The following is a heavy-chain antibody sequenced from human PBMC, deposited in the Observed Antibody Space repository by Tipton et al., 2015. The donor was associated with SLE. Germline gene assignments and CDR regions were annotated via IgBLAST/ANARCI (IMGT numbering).Heavy chain of an antibody. V-gene: IGHV3-7*01. CDR2: IKEDRSEK. CDR3: ARESDCSSSTCYVSYFDS. Sequence: SLRLSCAASGFTFRSYWMSWVRQAPGKGLEWVANIKEDRSEKYYVDSVKGRFTISRDNSRSTLYLQMDSLTTEDTAVFYCARESDCSSSTCYVSYFDSWGQGTLVTVSS. CDR1: GFTFRSYW. D-gene: IGHD2-2*01. J-gene: IGHJ4*02.